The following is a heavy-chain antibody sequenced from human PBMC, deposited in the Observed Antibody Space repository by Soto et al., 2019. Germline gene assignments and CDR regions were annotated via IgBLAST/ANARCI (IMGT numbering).Heavy chain of an antibody. Sequence: EVQLVESGGGLVKPGGSLRLSCAASGFTFSRYNMNWVRQAPGKGLEWVSFISSSGTYIYYADSVKGRFTTSRDNAKNSLSLQMNSLRAEDTAVYFCARDRGSGAYYLPFDDWGQGALVTVSS. V-gene: IGHV3-21*01. CDR1: GFTFSRYN. J-gene: IGHJ4*02. CDR2: ISSSGTYI. CDR3: ARDRGSGAYYLPFDD. D-gene: IGHD3-22*01.